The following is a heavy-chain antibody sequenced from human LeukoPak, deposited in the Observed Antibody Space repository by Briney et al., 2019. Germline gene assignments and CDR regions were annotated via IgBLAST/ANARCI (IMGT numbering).Heavy chain of an antibody. CDR2: ISWNSGSI. CDR1: GFTFSSYW. CDR3: ASMVRGVIDY. D-gene: IGHD3-10*01. V-gene: IGHV3-20*04. J-gene: IGHJ4*02. Sequence: GGSLRLSCAASGFTFSSYWMSWVRQAPGKGLEWVSGISWNSGSIGYADSVKGRFTISRDNAKNSLYLQMNSLRAEDTALYYCASMVRGVIDYWGQGTLVTVSS.